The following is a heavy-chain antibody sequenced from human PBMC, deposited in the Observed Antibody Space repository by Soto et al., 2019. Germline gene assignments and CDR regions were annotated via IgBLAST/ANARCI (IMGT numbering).Heavy chain of an antibody. CDR1: GYSFVSYW. CDR2: IYPADSDT. V-gene: IGHV5-51*03. CDR3: AGGRHPCSSTTCARWFDP. D-gene: IGHD2-2*01. J-gene: IGHJ5*02. Sequence: EVQLVQSGAEVKTPGESLKISCKGSGYSFVSYWIAGVRQTPGKVLEWMGPIYPADSDTRYSPSLQGQVTISVDMSIRTAYLQWSSLRASDNAMYFCAGGRHPCSSTTCARWFDPWGQGTLVTVSS.